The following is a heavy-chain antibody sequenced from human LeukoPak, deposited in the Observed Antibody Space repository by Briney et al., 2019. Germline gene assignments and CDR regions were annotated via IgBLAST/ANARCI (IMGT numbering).Heavy chain of an antibody. CDR2: INQDGSEK. CDR1: GFTFRSHW. CDR3: ARDRGYSSGWYY. Sequence: GGSLRLSCAASGFTFRSHWMTWARQAPGKGLEWVANINQDGSEKYYVDSVKGRFTISRDNAKNSLYLQMNSLRAEDTAVYYCARDRGYSSGWYYWGQGTLVTVSS. V-gene: IGHV3-7*05. J-gene: IGHJ4*02. D-gene: IGHD6-19*01.